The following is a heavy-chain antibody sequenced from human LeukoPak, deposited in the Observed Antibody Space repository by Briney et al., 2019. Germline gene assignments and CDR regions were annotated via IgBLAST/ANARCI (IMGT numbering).Heavy chain of an antibody. CDR2: ISSSSSTI. J-gene: IGHJ3*02. Sequence: PGGSLRLSCAASGFTFSSYSMNWVRQAPGKGLEWVSYISSSSSTIYYADSVKGRFTISRDNAKNSLYLQMNSLRAEDTAVYYCAREDSSSRYGVDIWGQGTMVTVSS. CDR3: AREDSSSRYGVDI. D-gene: IGHD6-13*01. CDR1: GFTFSSYS. V-gene: IGHV3-48*01.